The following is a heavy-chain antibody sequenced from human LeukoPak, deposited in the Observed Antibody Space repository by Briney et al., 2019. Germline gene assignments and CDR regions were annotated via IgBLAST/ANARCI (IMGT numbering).Heavy chain of an antibody. Sequence: SETLSLTCTVSGGSLSSYYWSWIRQPAGKGLEWIGRIYTSGSTNYNPSLKSRVTMSVDTSKNQFSLKLSSVTGADTAVYYCAREGRVDFWSGGLYYFDYWGQGTLVTVPS. CDR1: GGSLSSYY. J-gene: IGHJ4*02. CDR3: AREGRVDFWSGGLYYFDY. D-gene: IGHD3-3*01. CDR2: IYTSGST. V-gene: IGHV4-4*07.